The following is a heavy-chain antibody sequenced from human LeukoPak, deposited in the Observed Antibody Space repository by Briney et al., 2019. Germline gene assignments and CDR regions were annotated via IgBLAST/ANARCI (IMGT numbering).Heavy chain of an antibody. CDR2: IYPGDYET. J-gene: IGHJ4*02. D-gene: IGHD2-21*02. Sequence: GVSLHSSCDGSGYSFSYYLIGCVRQMPGTRLECMGIIYPGDYETRYSPSFQGLVTISVDKSISTAYLQWSSLKASDTAMYYCAIPPGYCGNDCSFDHWGQGTLVTVSS. CDR1: GYSFSYYL. V-gene: IGHV5-51*01. CDR3: AIPPGYCGNDCSFDH.